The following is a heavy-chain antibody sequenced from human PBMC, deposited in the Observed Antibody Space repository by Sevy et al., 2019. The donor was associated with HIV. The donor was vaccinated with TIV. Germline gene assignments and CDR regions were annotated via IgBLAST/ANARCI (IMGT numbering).Heavy chain of an antibody. D-gene: IGHD1-26*01. V-gene: IGHV1-18*04. CDR3: ARGVGKNYYYYYMDV. Sequence: ASVKVSCKASGYTFTSYGISWVRQAPGQGLEWMGWISAYNGNTNYAQKLQGRVTMTTDTSTSTAYMELRSLRSDDTAVDYCARGVGKNYYYYYMDVWGKGTTVTVSS. CDR1: GYTFTSYG. J-gene: IGHJ6*03. CDR2: ISAYNGNT.